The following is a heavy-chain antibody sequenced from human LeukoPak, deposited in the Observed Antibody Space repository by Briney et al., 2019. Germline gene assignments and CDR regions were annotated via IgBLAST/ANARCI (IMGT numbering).Heavy chain of an antibody. D-gene: IGHD3-22*01. CDR3: ARDLSRTMIVDY. CDR1: GGSISSGGYS. Sequence: PSETLSLTCAVSGGSISSGGYSWSWIRQPPGKGLEWIGYIYHSGSTYYNPSLKSRVTISVDTSKNQFSLKLSSVTAADTAVYYCARDLSRTMIVDYWGQGTLVTVSS. CDR2: IYHSGST. V-gene: IGHV4-30-2*05. J-gene: IGHJ4*02.